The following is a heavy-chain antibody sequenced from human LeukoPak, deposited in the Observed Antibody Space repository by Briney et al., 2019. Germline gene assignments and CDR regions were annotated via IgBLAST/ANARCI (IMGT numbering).Heavy chain of an antibody. CDR3: ARASTGRSRDY. J-gene: IGHJ4*02. CDR2: IKHDGSAT. V-gene: IGHV3-7*01. Sequence: GGSLRLSCEASGFIFSDYWMNWVRQAPGKELEWVANIKHDGSATFYVDSVKGRFTVSRDNAKNSVYLHLNSLRDEDTAVYYCARASTGRSRDYWGQGTLVTVSS. D-gene: IGHD2-2*01. CDR1: GFIFSDYW.